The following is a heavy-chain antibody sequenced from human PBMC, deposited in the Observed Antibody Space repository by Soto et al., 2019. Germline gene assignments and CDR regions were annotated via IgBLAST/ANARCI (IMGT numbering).Heavy chain of an antibody. Sequence: QVQLVESGGGVVQPGRSLRLSCAASGFTFSSYGMHWVRQAPGKGLEWVAVIWYDGSKKYYADSVKGRFTISRDNSKNTLYLQMNSLSAEDTAVYYCARDAAAAACGFDYWGQGTLVTVSS. J-gene: IGHJ4*02. D-gene: IGHD6-13*01. CDR2: IWYDGSKK. CDR3: ARDAAAAACGFDY. CDR1: GFTFSSYG. V-gene: IGHV3-33*01.